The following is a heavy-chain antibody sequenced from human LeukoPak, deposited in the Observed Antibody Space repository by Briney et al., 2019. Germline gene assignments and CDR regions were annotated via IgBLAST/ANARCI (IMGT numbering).Heavy chain of an antibody. CDR3: AKGSNDFDY. V-gene: IGHV3-21*01. D-gene: IGHD4-11*01. CDR1: GFTFSTYW. CDR2: ISSVSSYI. Sequence: GGSLRLSCAASGFTFSTYWMHWVRQPPGKGLEWVSSISSVSSYIYSADSVKGRFTISRGNAKNSLYLQMNSLRAEDTAVYYCAKGSNDFDYWGQGTLVTVSS. J-gene: IGHJ4*02.